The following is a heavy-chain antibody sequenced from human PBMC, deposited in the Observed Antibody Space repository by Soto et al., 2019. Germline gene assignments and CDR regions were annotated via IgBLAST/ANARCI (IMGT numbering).Heavy chain of an antibody. D-gene: IGHD2-15*01. J-gene: IGHJ3*02. V-gene: IGHV3-7*01. CDR2: IKQDGSEK. Sequence: PGASLIFSCASSGFISSSYWMSWVRQAPGKGLEWVAIIKQDGSEKYYVDSVKGRFTISRNNAKNSLYLQMNSLRAEDTAVCYCAREGDIVVVVAEGAFDIWGQGTMVTVS. CDR1: GFISSSYW. CDR3: AREGDIVVVVAEGAFDI.